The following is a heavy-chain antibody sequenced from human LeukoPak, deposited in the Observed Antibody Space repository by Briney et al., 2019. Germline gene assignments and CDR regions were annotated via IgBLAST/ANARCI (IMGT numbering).Heavy chain of an antibody. CDR2: ISGSGGST. D-gene: IGHD6-19*01. J-gene: IGHJ4*02. V-gene: IGHV3-23*01. CDR1: GFTFSSYA. Sequence: PGGSLRLSCAASGFTFSSYAMSWVRQAPGKGLEWVSAISGSGGSTYYADSVKGRFTISRDNAKNSLYLQMNSLRAEDTAVYYCARAFSGWYMDYWGQGTLVTVSS. CDR3: ARAFSGWYMDY.